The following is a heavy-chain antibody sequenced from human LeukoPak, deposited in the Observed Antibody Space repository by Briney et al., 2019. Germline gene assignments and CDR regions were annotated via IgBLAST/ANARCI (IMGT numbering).Heavy chain of an antibody. D-gene: IGHD2-2*01. CDR1: GYSISSGYY. V-gene: IGHV4-38-2*01. Sequence: PSETLSLTCAVSGYSISSGYYWGWIRQPPGKGLEWIGSIYHSGSTYYNPSLKRRVTISVDTSKNQFSLKLSSVTAADTAVYYCARQVPIVVVPAAPYAFDIWGQGTMVTVSS. J-gene: IGHJ3*02. CDR3: ARQVPIVVVPAAPYAFDI. CDR2: IYHSGST.